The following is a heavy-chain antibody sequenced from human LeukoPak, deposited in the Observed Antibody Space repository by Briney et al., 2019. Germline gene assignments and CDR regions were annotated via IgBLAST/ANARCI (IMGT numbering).Heavy chain of an antibody. J-gene: IGHJ4*02. V-gene: IGHV3-7*03. Sequence: GGSLRLSCAASGFTFSSYWMSWVRQAPGKGLEWVANIKQDGSEKYYVDSVKGRFTISRDNSKNTLYLQMNSLRAEDTAVYYCAKPAKTDYADYWGQGTLVTVSS. CDR2: IKQDGSEK. D-gene: IGHD1-14*01. CDR3: AKPAKTDYADY. CDR1: GFTFSSYW.